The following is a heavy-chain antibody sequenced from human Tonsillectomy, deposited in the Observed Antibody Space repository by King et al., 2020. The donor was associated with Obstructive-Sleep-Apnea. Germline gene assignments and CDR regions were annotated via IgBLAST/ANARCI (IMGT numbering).Heavy chain of an antibody. CDR2: INPNSGGT. Sequence: QLVQSGAEVKKPGASVKVSCKASGYIFTDYYIHWVRQAPGQGLEWMGWINPNSGGTNYAQKFHGRVTMTRDTSISTAYMELSWLKSDDTAVYDCARFPGVAGLYSFNYWGQGTLGTVSS. CDR1: GYIFTDYY. CDR3: ARFPGVAGLYSFNY. D-gene: IGHD6-19*01. J-gene: IGHJ4*02. V-gene: IGHV1-2*02.